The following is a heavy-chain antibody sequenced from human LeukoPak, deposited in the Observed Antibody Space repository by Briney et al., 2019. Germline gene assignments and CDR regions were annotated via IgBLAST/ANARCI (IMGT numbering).Heavy chain of an antibody. CDR1: GFTVSRNY. CDR2: IYSGGNT. CDR3: AKSHDYGDYGGGYY. Sequence: PGGSLRLSCAASGFTVSRNYMTWVRQAPGKGLEWVSIIYSGGNTNYADSVKGRFTISRDNSKNTLYLQMNSLRAEDTAVYYCAKSHDYGDYGGGYYWGQGTLVTASS. J-gene: IGHJ4*02. V-gene: IGHV3-53*01. D-gene: IGHD4-17*01.